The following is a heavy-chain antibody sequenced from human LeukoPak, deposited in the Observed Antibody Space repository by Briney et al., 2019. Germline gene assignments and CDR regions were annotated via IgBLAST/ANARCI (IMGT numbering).Heavy chain of an antibody. D-gene: IGHD6-13*01. Sequence: GRSLRLSCAASGFTLSSFTMHWVRHNPGKGLEWVAVISYDESQKWYADSVKGRFTISRDISKNTLYLEMDSLIGEDTAVYYCARAYDSSWHNFDYWGQGSLVTVSS. CDR2: ISYDESQK. CDR3: ARAYDSSWHNFDY. CDR1: GFTLSSFT. J-gene: IGHJ4*02. V-gene: IGHV3-30-3*01.